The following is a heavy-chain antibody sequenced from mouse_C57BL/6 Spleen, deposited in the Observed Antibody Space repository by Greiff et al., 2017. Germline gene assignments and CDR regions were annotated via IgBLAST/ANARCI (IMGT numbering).Heavy chain of an antibody. CDR1: GFNIKNSY. D-gene: IGHD2-3*01. CDR2: IDPADGNT. V-gene: IGHV14-3*01. Sequence: EVQLQQSVAELVRPGASVKLSCTASGFNIKNSYMHWVKQRPEQGLEWIGRIDPADGNTKYDPKFTGKATITADTSSNTAYLQLSSLTSEDTAIYYCARSGWLGGYFDVWGTGTTVTVSS. J-gene: IGHJ1*03. CDR3: ARSGWLGGYFDV.